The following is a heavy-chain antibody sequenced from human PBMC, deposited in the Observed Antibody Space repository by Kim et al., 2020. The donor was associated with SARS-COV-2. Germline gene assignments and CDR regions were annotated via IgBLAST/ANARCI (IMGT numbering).Heavy chain of an antibody. Sequence: GGSLRLSCAASGFTFSNAWMSWVRQAPGKGLEWVGRIKSKTDGGTTDYAAPVKGRFTISRDDSKNTLYLQMNSLKTEDTAVYYCTTDSQGAAMANFDYWGQGTLVTVSS. CDR2: IKSKTDGGTT. CDR3: TTDSQGAAMANFDY. CDR1: GFTFSNAW. D-gene: IGHD5-18*01. J-gene: IGHJ4*02. V-gene: IGHV3-15*01.